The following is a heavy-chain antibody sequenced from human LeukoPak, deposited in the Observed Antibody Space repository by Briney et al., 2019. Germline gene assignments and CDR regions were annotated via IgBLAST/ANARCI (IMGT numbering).Heavy chain of an antibody. J-gene: IGHJ5*02. CDR3: AKGSSGYFVDL. Sequence: PGGSLRLSCAASGFIFNNYGLIWVRQAPGKGLEWVSAISNDGGGTNYADFVKGRFTISRDNSKNTLFLQMNSLRAEDTALYYCAKGSSGYFVDLWGQGNLVTVSS. V-gene: IGHV3-23*01. CDR2: ISNDGGGT. D-gene: IGHD3-22*01. CDR1: GFIFNNYG.